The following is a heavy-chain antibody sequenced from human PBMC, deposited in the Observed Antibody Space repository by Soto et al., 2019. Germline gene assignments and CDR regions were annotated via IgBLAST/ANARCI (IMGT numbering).Heavy chain of an antibody. Sequence: ASVKVSCKASGYTFTSYAIHWVRQAPGQRLEWMGWINAGNGNTKYSQKFQGRVTITRDTSASTAYMELSSLRSEDTAVYYCAREYSSGWYYGYFQHWGQGTLVTVSS. D-gene: IGHD6-19*01. J-gene: IGHJ1*01. CDR2: INAGNGNT. V-gene: IGHV1-3*01. CDR3: AREYSSGWYYGYFQH. CDR1: GYTFTSYA.